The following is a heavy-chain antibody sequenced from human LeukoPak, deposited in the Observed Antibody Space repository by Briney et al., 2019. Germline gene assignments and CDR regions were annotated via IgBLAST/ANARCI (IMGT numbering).Heavy chain of an antibody. CDR2: INPNNGGT. CDR3: ARGRGTTSSNFDY. CDR1: GYTFTGYY. V-gene: IGHV1-2*02. D-gene: IGHD2-2*01. Sequence: ASVKVSCKASGYTFTGYYMHWVRQAPGQGLDWMGWINPNNGGTNYAQKFQGRVTMTRDTSISTAYMELSRLASDDTAVYYCARGRGTTSSNFDYWGQGTLVTVSS. J-gene: IGHJ4*02.